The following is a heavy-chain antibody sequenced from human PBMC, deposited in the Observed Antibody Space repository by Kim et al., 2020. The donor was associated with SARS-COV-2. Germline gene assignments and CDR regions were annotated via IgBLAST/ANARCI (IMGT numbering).Heavy chain of an antibody. CDR1: GFTFSDYY. J-gene: IGHJ5*02. V-gene: IGHV3-11*03. Sequence: GGSLRLSCAASGFTFSDYYMSWIRQAPGKGLEWVSYISSSSSYTNYADSVKGRFTISRDNAKNSLYLQMNSLRAEDTAVYYCASIFVVVVAATGGDYWFDPWGQGTLVTVSS. D-gene: IGHD2-15*01. CDR3: ASIFVVVVAATGGDYWFDP. CDR2: ISSSSSYT.